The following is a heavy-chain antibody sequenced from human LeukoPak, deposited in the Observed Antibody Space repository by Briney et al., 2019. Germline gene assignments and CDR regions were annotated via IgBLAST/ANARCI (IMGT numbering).Heavy chain of an antibody. CDR3: ASLVPAARWFDP. CDR1: GGTFSSYA. Sequence: SVKVSCKASGGTFSSYAISWVRQAPGQGLEWMGGIIPIFGTANYAQKFQGRVTITADESTSTAYMELSSLRSEDTAVYYCASLVPAARWFDPWGQGTLVTVSS. CDR2: IIPIFGTA. J-gene: IGHJ5*02. D-gene: IGHD2-2*01. V-gene: IGHV1-69*01.